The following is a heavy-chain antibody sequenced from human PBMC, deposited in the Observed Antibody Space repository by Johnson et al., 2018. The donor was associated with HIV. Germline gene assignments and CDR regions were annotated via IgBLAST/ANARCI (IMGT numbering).Heavy chain of an antibody. CDR2: ISYDGSNK. Sequence: QVQLVESGGGVVQPGRSLRLSCTASGFTFRSYAMHWVRQAPGKGLEWVALISYDGSNKYYADSVKGRFTISRDNSKNTLYLQMNSLRAEDTAVYYCARDYGDYAHDAFDIWGQGTMVTVSS. J-gene: IGHJ3*02. V-gene: IGHV3-30-3*01. CDR3: ARDYGDYAHDAFDI. CDR1: GFTFRSYA. D-gene: IGHD4-17*01.